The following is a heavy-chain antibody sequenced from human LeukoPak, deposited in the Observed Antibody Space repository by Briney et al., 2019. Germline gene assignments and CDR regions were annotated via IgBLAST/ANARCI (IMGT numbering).Heavy chain of an antibody. V-gene: IGHV1-69*04. J-gene: IGHJ5*02. D-gene: IGHD6-13*01. CDR3: ATEIWDSSSWYLPTVNWFDP. CDR1: GGTFSSYA. Sequence: SVKVSCKASGGTFSSYAISWVRQDPGQGLEWMGRIIPILGIANYAQKFQGRVTITADKSTSTAYMELSSLRSEDTAVYYCATEIWDSSSWYLPTVNWFDPWGQGTLVTVSS. CDR2: IIPILGIA.